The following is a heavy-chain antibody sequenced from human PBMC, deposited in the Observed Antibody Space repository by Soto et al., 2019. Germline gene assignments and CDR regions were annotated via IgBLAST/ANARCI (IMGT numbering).Heavy chain of an antibody. CDR1: GGSISSGDYY. CDR2: IYYSGST. D-gene: IGHD6-13*01. Sequence: SETLSLTCTVSGGSISSGDYYWSWIRQPPGKGLEWIGYIYYSGSTYYNPSLKSRVTISVDTSKNQFSLKLSSVTAADTAVYYCASSSSSQPDCFDPWGQRTLVTVSS. V-gene: IGHV4-30-4*01. J-gene: IGHJ5*02. CDR3: ASSSSSQPDCFDP.